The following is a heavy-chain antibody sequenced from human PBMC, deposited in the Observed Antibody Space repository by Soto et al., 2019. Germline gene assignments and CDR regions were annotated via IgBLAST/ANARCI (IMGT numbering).Heavy chain of an antibody. CDR3: ARGRTIVSPGN. D-gene: IGHD2-21*01. CDR2: INPNSGGT. CDR1: GYTFTGYQ. V-gene: IGHV1-2*02. Sequence: GASVKVSCKASGYTFTGYQIHWVRQAPGQGLEWMGWINPNSGGTNYAQKFQGRVTLTSDTSITTAYMELKRLTSDDTAVYYCARGRTIVSPGNWGQGTLVTVSS. J-gene: IGHJ4*02.